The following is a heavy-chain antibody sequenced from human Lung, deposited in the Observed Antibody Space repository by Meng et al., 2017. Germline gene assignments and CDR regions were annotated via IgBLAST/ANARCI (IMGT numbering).Heavy chain of an antibody. CDR1: GDSITRTQW. CDR2: ISHSGST. V-gene: IGHV4-4*02. D-gene: IGHD1-7*01. J-gene: IGHJ4*02. CDR3: ARETLRELGLFHY. Sequence: QLRESGPRLVQPSGTLSLACAVSGDSITRTQWWSWLRQTPGKGLEWIGEISHSGSTVYRPSLQGRVSISLDKSNNEFSLKLTSVTAADTAVYYCARETLRELGLFHYWGQGILVTVSS.